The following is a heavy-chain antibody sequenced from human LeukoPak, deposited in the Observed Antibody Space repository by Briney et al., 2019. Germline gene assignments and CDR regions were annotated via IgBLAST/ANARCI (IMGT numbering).Heavy chain of an antibody. CDR1: GFTFSDYG. CDR3: ATGTVTTEPFDY. J-gene: IGHJ4*02. CDR2: VRYDGSDK. V-gene: IGHV3-30*02. D-gene: IGHD4-17*01. Sequence: GGSLRLSCAASGFTFSDYGIHWVRQAPGRGLEWVAFVRYDGSDKYYADSVKGRFTISRDNSKNTLYLQMNSLRAEDTAVYYCATGTVTTEPFDYWGQGTLVTVSS.